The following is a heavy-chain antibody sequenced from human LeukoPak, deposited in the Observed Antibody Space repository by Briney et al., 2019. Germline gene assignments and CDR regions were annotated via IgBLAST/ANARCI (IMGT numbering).Heavy chain of an antibody. CDR1: GFSFSNSD. CDR3: VKEIRRNYFYGMDV. Sequence: PGGSLRLSCAASGFSFSNSDMHWVRQAPGKGLEWVAFIRYGGSNKYYEDSVKGRLTISRDNAKNTLFLRMYSLRPKDTAVYYCVKEIRRNYFYGMDVWGQGTSVTVSS. V-gene: IGHV3-30*02. J-gene: IGHJ6*02. CDR2: IRYGGSNK.